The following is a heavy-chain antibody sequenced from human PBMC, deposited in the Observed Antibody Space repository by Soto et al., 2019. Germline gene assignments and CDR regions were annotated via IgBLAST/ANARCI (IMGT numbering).Heavy chain of an antibody. CDR2: ISSSSSYT. D-gene: IGHD3-10*01. V-gene: IGHV3-11*06. J-gene: IGHJ5*02. Sequence: QVQLVESGGGLVKPGGSLRLSCAASGFTFSDYYMSWIRQAPGKGLEWVSYISSSSSYTNYADSVKGRFTISRDNAKNSLYLQMNSLRAEDTAVYYCARANQLLWFGELNWFDPWGQGTLVTVSS. CDR3: ARANQLLWFGELNWFDP. CDR1: GFTFSDYY.